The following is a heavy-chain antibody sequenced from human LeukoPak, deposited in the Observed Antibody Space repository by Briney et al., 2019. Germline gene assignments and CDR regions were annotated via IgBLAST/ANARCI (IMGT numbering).Heavy chain of an antibody. V-gene: IGHV6-1*01. D-gene: IGHD6-19*01. CDR2: TFYRATSSRSKWSY. J-gene: IGHJ4*02. Sequence: SQTLSLTCAISGDSVSSNSAAWNWIRQSPSRGLEWLGRTFYRATSSRSKWSYEYAVSVKSRITIKPDTSTNQFSLQLNSVTPEDTAIYYCARGMGPVTGRYYFDYWAQGTLVTVSS. CDR1: GDSVSSNSAA. CDR3: ARGMGPVTGRYYFDY.